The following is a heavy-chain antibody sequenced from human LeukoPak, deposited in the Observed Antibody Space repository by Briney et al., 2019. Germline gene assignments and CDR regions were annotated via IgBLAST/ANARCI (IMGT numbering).Heavy chain of an antibody. D-gene: IGHD3-16*01. CDR3: ARLGALDY. CDR1: GYSISSGYY. J-gene: IGHJ4*02. CDR2: IYHSGST. Sequence: PSETLSLTCAVSGYSISSGYYWGWIRQPPGKGLEWIGSIYHSGSTYYNPSLKSRVTISVDTSKNQFSLKLSSVTAADTAVYYCARLGALDYWGQGTLVTVSS. V-gene: IGHV4-38-2*01.